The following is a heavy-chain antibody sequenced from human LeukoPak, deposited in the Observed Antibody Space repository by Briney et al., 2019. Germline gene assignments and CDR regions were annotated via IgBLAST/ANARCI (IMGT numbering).Heavy chain of an antibody. Sequence: PSETLSLTCTVSGGSISSSYWSWIRQPAGKGLEWIGRIYTNGGINYNPSLKSRVTISFDKSQNHLSLRLSSVTAADTAVYYCAKTRSSPSWFDPWGQGTLVTVSS. J-gene: IGHJ5*02. V-gene: IGHV4-4*07. CDR3: AKTRSSPSWFDP. CDR1: GGSISSSY. CDR2: IYTNGGI.